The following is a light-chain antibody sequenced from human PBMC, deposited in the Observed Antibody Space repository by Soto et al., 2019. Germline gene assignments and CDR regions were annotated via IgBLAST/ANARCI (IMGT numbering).Light chain of an antibody. Sequence: DIQMTQSPSSLSASVGDRVTITCRASQSVHSYLNWYQQKPGKAPKVLIYGTSSLQSGVPSRFSGSGSGTDFTLTISSLQPEDFATYYCQQTYTTWTFGQGTKVEI. CDR2: GTS. CDR3: QQTYTTWT. V-gene: IGKV1-39*01. J-gene: IGKJ1*01. CDR1: QSVHSY.